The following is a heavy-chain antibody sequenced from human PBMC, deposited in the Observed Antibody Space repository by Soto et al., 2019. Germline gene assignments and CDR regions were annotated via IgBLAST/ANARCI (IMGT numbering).Heavy chain of an antibody. CDR3: ARSGRPGYYYYIMDV. V-gene: IGHV1-18*01. Sequence: ASVNVSCKASCYTFTSYGVSWVRQAPGQGLEWMGWISVYNGNTKYAQKLQGRVTMTTDTSTSTAYMELRGLRSDDTAVYYCARSGRPGYYYYIMDVWGQGTTVTVSS. D-gene: IGHD3-10*01. CDR1: CYTFTSYG. J-gene: IGHJ6*02. CDR2: ISVYNGNT.